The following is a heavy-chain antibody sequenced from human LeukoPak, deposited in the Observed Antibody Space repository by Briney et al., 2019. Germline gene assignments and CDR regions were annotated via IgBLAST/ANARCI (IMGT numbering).Heavy chain of an antibody. V-gene: IGHV3-7*01. Sequence: PGGSLRLSCAAPGFTFSSYWMSWVRQAPGKGLEWVANIKQDGSEKLYVDSVKGRFTISRDNAKNSLFLQMNSLRAEDTAVYYCARACSMTTCNFDYWGQGTLVTVSS. CDR3: ARACSMTTCNFDY. CDR2: IKQDGSEK. CDR1: GFTFSSYW. D-gene: IGHD6-13*01. J-gene: IGHJ4*02.